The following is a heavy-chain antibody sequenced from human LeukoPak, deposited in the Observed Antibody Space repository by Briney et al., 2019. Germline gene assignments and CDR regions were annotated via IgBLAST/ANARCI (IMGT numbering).Heavy chain of an antibody. CDR2: IYYSGST. CDR3: ASNSGYDRFDY. J-gene: IGHJ4*02. V-gene: IGHV4-39*02. Sequence: SETLSLTCTVSGGSISSSSYYWDWIRQPPGKGLEWIVSIYYSGSTYYNPSLKSRVTISVNTSKNHFSLKLSSVTAADTAVYLRASNSGYDRFDYWGQGTLVTVSS. CDR1: GGSISSSSYY. D-gene: IGHD5-12*01.